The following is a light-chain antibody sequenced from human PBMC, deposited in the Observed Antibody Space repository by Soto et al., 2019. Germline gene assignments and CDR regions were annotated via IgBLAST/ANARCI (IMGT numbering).Light chain of an antibody. V-gene: IGKV3-15*01. CDR2: GAS. CDR1: QSVSSN. J-gene: IGKJ1*01. Sequence: EILMTQSPATLSVSPWARGTLSCRASQSVSSNLAWYQQKPGQAPRLLIYGASARATGIPSRFSGSGSGTEFTLTISSLQSEDFAVYYCQQYNNWPRTFGQGTKVDI. CDR3: QQYNNWPRT.